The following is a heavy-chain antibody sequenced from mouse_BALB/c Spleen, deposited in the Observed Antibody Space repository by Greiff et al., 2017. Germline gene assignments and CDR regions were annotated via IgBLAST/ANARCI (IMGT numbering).Heavy chain of an antibody. Sequence: EVKLMESGPGLVKPSQSLSLTCTVTGYSITSDYAWNWIRQFPGNKLEWMGYISYSGSTSYNPSLKSRISITRDTSKNQFFLQLNSVTTEDTATYYCARQYGNYLYFDVWGAGTTVTVSS. CDR3: ARQYGNYLYFDV. CDR2: ISYSGST. V-gene: IGHV3-2*02. D-gene: IGHD2-10*02. J-gene: IGHJ1*01. CDR1: GYSITSDYA.